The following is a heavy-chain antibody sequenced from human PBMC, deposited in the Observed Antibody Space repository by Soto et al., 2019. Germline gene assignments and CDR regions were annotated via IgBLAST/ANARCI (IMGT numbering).Heavy chain of an antibody. CDR1: GFTFSSYS. CDR3: AKADVLRYFDWLSYFDY. D-gene: IGHD3-9*01. CDR2: ISGSGGST. Sequence: GGPLRLSCAASGFTFSSYSMSWVRQAPGKGLEWVSAISGSGGSTYYADSVKGRFTISRDNSKNTLYLQMNSLRAEDTAVYYCAKADVLRYFDWLSYFDYWGQGTLVTVSS. V-gene: IGHV3-23*01. J-gene: IGHJ4*02.